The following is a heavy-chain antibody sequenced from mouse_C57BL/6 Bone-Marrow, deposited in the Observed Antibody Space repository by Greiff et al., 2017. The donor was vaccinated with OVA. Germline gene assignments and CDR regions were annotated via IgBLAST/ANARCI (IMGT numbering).Heavy chain of an antibody. CDR3: ARHENYDYDWYFDV. V-gene: IGHV5-9*01. CDR1: GFTFSSYT. D-gene: IGHD2-4*01. CDR2: ISGGGGNT. Sequence: EVKLEESGGGLVKPGGSLKLSCAASGFTFSSYTMSWVRQTPEKRLEWVATISGGGGNTYYPDSVKGRFTISRDNAKNTLYLQMSSLRSEDTALYYCARHENYDYDWYFDVWGTGTTVTVSS. J-gene: IGHJ1*03.